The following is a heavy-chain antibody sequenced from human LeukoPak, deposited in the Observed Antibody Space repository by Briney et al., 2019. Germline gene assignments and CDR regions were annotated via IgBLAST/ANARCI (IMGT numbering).Heavy chain of an antibody. D-gene: IGHD4-11*01. CDR2: IKQDGSEK. Sequence: PGGSLRLSCAASGFTFSSYCMSWLRQAPGKGLEWVANIKQDGSEKYYVDSVKGRFTISRDNAKNSLYLQMNSLRAEDTAVYYCARGDYSNYFRFDYWGQGTLVTVSS. CDR1: GFTFSSYC. V-gene: IGHV3-7*01. J-gene: IGHJ4*02. CDR3: ARGDYSNYFRFDY.